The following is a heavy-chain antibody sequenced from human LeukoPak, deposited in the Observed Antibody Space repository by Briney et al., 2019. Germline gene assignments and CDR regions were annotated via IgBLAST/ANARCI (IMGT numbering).Heavy chain of an antibody. CDR1: GFTFNGYW. J-gene: IGHJ4*02. Sequence: PGGSLRLSCAASGFTFNGYWMSWVRQAPGKGLEWVANIKQDGSEKYYVDSVRGRVTISRDNAENSLFLQMNRLRVEDTAAYYCTRDFGRSSYYFDFWGQGTLVTVSS. V-gene: IGHV3-7*01. D-gene: IGHD3-3*01. CDR2: IKQDGSEK. CDR3: TRDFGRSSYYFDF.